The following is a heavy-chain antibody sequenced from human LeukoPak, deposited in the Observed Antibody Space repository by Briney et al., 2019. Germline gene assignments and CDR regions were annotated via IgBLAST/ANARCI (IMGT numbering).Heavy chain of an antibody. CDR1: GLTVSTNF. V-gene: IGHV3-66*01. D-gene: IGHD5-24*01. J-gene: IGHJ3*02. Sequence: GGSLRLSCAASGLTVSTNFMSWVRLAPGKGLEWVSTIYSGGTTYHADSVKGRFTISRDNSKNTLYLQMNSLRAEDTALYYCARARVRDGYSDAFDIWGQGTMVTVSS. CDR3: ARARVRDGYSDAFDI. CDR2: IYSGGTT.